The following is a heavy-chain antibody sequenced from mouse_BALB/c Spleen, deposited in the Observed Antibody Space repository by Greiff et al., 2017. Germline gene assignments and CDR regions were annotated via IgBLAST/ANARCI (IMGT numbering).Heavy chain of an antibody. J-gene: IGHJ1*01. CDR1: GFTFSSYA. Sequence: DVMLVESGGGLVQPGGSLKLSCAASGFTFSSYAMSWVRQTPEKRLEWVASISSGGSTYYPDSVKGRFTISRDNARNILYLQMSSLRSEDTAMYYCAFYGNYGYFDVWGAGTTVTVSS. CDR2: ISSGGST. D-gene: IGHD2-1*01. V-gene: IGHV5-6-5*01. CDR3: AFYGNYGYFDV.